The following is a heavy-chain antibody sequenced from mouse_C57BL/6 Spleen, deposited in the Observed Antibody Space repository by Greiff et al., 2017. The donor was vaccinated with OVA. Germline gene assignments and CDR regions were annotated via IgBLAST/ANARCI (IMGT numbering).Heavy chain of an antibody. J-gene: IGHJ2*01. Sequence: QVQLKESGAELVKPGASVKISCKASGYTFTDYYINWVKQRPGQGLEWIGKIGPGSGSTYYNEKFKGKATLTADKSSSTAYLQLSSLTSADAAVYFCEKSTMVRGDYWGQGTTLTVSS. CDR1: GYTFTDYY. V-gene: IGHV1-77*01. D-gene: IGHD2-1*01. CDR3: EKSTMVRGDY. CDR2: IGPGSGST.